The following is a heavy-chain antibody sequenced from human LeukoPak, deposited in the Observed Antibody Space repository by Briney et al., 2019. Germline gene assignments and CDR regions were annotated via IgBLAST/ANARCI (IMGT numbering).Heavy chain of an antibody. V-gene: IGHV3-11*01. CDR2: ISSSGSTI. CDR3: ARVLPTVTNDAFDI. J-gene: IGHJ3*02. CDR1: GFTFSNYA. D-gene: IGHD4-17*01. Sequence: GGSLRLSCVASGFTFSNYAMTWVRLAPGKGLEWVSYISSSGSTIYYADSVKGRFTISRDNAKNSLYLQMNSLRAEDTAVYYCARVLPTVTNDAFDIWGQGTMVTVSS.